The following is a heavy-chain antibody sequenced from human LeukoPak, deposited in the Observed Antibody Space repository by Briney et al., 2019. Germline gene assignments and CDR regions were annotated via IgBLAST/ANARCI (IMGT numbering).Heavy chain of an antibody. CDR2: IYYSGST. CDR1: GGSFSSYY. D-gene: IGHD2-21*02. CDR3: ARDGWGVVTAIRYGMDV. J-gene: IGHJ6*02. Sequence: SETLSLTCAVYGGSFSSYYWGWIRQPPGKGLEWIGSIYYSGSTYYNPSLKSRVTISVDTSKNQFSLKLSSVTAADTAVYYCARDGWGVVTAIRYGMDVWGQGTTVTVSS. V-gene: IGHV4-39*07.